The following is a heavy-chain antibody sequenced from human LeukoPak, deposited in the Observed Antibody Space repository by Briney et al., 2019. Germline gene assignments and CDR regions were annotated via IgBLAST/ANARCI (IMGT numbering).Heavy chain of an antibody. J-gene: IGHJ6*03. V-gene: IGHV1-18*01. D-gene: IGHD2-2*02. Sequence: ASVKVSCKASGYRFTNFGISWVRQAPGQGLEWMGWISGYNGETHNAQKFQGRVTMTTDTSTSTAYMELRSLRSDDTAVYYCARSLLGYCSSTSCYTYPVYYYYYMDVWGKGTTVTVSS. CDR1: GYRFTNFG. CDR2: ISGYNGET. CDR3: ARSLLGYCSSTSCYTYPVYYYYYMDV.